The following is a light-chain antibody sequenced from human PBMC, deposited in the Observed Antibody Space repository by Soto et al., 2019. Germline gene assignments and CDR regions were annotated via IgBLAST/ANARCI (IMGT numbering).Light chain of an antibody. CDR1: QSVSSN. V-gene: IGKV3-15*01. J-gene: IGKJ4*01. CDR2: GAS. Sequence: EMVMTQSPATLSVSPGERATLSCSASQSVSSNLAWYQQKPGQAPRLLIYGASTRATGIPARFSGSGSGTEFTLTISSLQSQDFAVYYCQQYNNWPLALTFGGGTKVEIK. CDR3: QQYNNWPLALT.